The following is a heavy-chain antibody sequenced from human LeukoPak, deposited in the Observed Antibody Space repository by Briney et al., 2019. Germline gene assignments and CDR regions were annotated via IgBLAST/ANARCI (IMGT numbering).Heavy chain of an antibody. J-gene: IGHJ4*02. Sequence: GGSLRLSCAASGFTFSNYGMNCVRQAPAKGLEWVSGISGSGGTTYYADSVKGRFTISRDNSKNSLSLQVSSLRAEDTAVYYCAKTNGYYSDWGQGTLVTVSS. V-gene: IGHV3-23*01. CDR3: AKTNGYYSD. CDR2: ISGSGGTT. CDR1: GFTFSNYG. D-gene: IGHD3-22*01.